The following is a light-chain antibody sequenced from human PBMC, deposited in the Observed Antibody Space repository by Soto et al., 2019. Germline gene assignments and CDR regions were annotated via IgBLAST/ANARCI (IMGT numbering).Light chain of an antibody. V-gene: IGLV2-14*01. CDR1: SRDIGAYNY. J-gene: IGLJ1*01. CDR3: CSYADGNIYV. Sequence: QSALTQPASVSGSPGQSISISCSGTSRDIGAYNYVSWYLQHPGKAPKLMIYEVVNRPSGVSNRFSGSKSGNTASLTISGLQAEDEGDSYCCSYADGNIYVFGTGTKV. CDR2: EVV.